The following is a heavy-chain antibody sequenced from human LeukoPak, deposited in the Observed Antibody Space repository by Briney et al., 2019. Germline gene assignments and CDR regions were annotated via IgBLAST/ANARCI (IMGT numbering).Heavy chain of an antibody. CDR3: ARFYTSSWLYNWFDH. CDR2: INHSGST. V-gene: IGHV4-34*01. D-gene: IGHD6-13*01. Sequence: SETLSLTCAVYGGSFSGYYWSWIRQPPGKGLEWIGEINHSGSTNYNPSLKSRVTISVDTSKNQFSLKLSSVTAADTAVYYCARFYTSSWLYNWFDHWGQGTLVTVSS. CDR1: GGSFSGYY. J-gene: IGHJ5*02.